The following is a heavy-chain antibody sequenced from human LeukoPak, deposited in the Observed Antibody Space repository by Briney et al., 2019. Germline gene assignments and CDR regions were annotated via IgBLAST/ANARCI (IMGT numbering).Heavy chain of an antibody. CDR3: ARGITVLRGVLEGDY. CDR2: IYPGDPDS. V-gene: IGHV5-51*01. CDR1: GYSFTSFW. D-gene: IGHD3-10*01. J-gene: IGHJ4*02. Sequence: GESLKISCQASGYSFTSFWIGWVRQMPGKGLEWMGIIYPGDPDSRYSPSFQGQVTISVDKSISTAYLQWSSLKASDTAMYYCARGITVLRGVLEGDYWGQGTLVTVSS.